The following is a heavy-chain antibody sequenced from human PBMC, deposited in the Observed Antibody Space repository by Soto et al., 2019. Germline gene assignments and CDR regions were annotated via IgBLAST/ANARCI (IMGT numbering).Heavy chain of an antibody. J-gene: IGHJ4*02. CDR1: RDSCSSDS. D-gene: IGHD5-12*01. CDR3: AAGGRDGYIK. CDR2: IIPILGST. V-gene: IGHV1-69*13. Sequence: AALKVAYKDSRDSCSSDSITCVRQAPGQRLEWMGGIIPILGSTKYAQKFQGRVTMTADESTSTAYMELSSLRSEDRAVYYCAAGGRDGYIKWGQGTQVTVSS.